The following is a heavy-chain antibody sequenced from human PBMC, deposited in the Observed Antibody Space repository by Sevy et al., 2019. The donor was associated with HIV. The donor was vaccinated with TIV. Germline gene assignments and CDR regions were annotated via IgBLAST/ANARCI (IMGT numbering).Heavy chain of an antibody. CDR3: AKDHGSYYDCSGYYLPGY. V-gene: IGHV3-30*18. J-gene: IGHJ4*02. D-gene: IGHD3-22*01. Sequence: GGSLRLSCAASGFTFSSYGMHWVRQAPGKGLEWVAVISYDGSFKYYADSVKGRFTISRDISKSTLYLQMNSLRDEDTAVYYCAKDHGSYYDCSGYYLPGYWGQGTLVTVSS. CDR2: ISYDGSFK. CDR1: GFTFSSYG.